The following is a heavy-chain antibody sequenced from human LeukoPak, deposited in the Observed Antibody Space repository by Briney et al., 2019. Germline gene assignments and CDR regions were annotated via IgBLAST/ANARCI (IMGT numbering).Heavy chain of an antibody. D-gene: IGHD3-22*01. CDR1: GGTFSSYA. CDR2: IIPILGTA. J-gene: IGHJ5*02. V-gene: IGHV1-69*05. Sequence: SVKVSCKASGGTFSSYAISWVRQAPGQGLEWMGGIIPILGTANYAQKFQGRVTITTDESTSTAYMELSSLRSEDTAVYYCARGGTNYYDSSGYYPPTHWFDPWGQGTLVTASS. CDR3: ARGGTNYYDSSGYYPPTHWFDP.